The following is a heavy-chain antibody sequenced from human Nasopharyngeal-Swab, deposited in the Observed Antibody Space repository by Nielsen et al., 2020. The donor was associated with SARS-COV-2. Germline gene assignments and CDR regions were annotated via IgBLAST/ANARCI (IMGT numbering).Heavy chain of an antibody. V-gene: IGHV3-30*03. J-gene: IGHJ4*02. CDR3: ARDAPAHYGAFY. CDR2: IAHDASNE. Sequence: WLRESTGKGLEWVAFIAHDASNEYYGDSVKGRFSISRDSSKNALYLQMDSLRGEDTAVYYCARDAPAHYGAFYWGRGTLVTVSS. D-gene: IGHD4-17*01.